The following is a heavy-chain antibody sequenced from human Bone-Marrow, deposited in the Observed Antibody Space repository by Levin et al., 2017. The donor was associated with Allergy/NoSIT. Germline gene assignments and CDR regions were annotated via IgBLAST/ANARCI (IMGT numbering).Heavy chain of an antibody. CDR3: ARDSLYCSGGSCAFGYSVWFDH. CDR1: GYTFTGYY. D-gene: IGHD2-15*01. J-gene: IGHJ5*02. CDR2: INPNSGGT. V-gene: IGHV1-2*02. Sequence: ASVKVSCKASGYTFTGYYMHWVRQAPGQGLEWMGWINPNSGGTNYAQKFQGRVTMTRDTSISTAYMELSRLRSDDTAVYYCARDSLYCSGGSCAFGYSVWFDHWGQGTLVTVSS.